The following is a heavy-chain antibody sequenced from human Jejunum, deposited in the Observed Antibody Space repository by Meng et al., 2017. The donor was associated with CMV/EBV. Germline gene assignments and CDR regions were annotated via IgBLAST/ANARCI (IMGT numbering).Heavy chain of an antibody. CDR1: GLALSAYR. Sequence: SCAASGLALSAYRMHWVHQVAGKGLVWVSHIIGDGTTTTYADSVKGRFTISRDNAKNTLYLQMNSLRVEDTGVYYCGRGNYYAVDVWGQGTTVTVSS. J-gene: IGHJ6*02. CDR2: IIGDGTTT. V-gene: IGHV3-74*01. CDR3: GRGNYYAVDV.